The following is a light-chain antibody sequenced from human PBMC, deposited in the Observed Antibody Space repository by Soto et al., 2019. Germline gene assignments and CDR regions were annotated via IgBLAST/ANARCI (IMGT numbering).Light chain of an antibody. CDR1: ESVFGY. Sequence: EVVLTQSPATRSRSPGERATLSCRASESVFGYLAWYQHKPGQAPRLLIYDASNRATGVPARFSGSGSGTAFTVTISSVEHEDFAVYYCQQRYRWPPITFGQGTRLEIK. CDR2: DAS. V-gene: IGKV3-11*01. J-gene: IGKJ5*01. CDR3: QQRYRWPPIT.